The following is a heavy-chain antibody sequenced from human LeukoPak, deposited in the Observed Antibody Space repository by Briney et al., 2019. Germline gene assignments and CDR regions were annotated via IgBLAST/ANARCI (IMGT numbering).Heavy chain of an antibody. V-gene: IGHV3-64*01. D-gene: IGHD6-6*01. CDR2: ISSNGGST. J-gene: IGHJ6*03. Sequence: GGSLRLSCAASGFTFSSYAMHWVRQAPGKGLEYVSAISSNGGSTCYANSVKGRFTISRDNSKNTLYLQMGSLRAEDMAVYYCARDGRVAAPGMPVFPPTYYMDVWGKGTTVTVSS. CDR3: ARDGRVAAPGMPVFPPTYYMDV. CDR1: GFTFSSYA.